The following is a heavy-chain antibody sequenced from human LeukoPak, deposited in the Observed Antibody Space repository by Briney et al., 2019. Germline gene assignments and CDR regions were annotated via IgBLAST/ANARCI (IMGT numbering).Heavy chain of an antibody. V-gene: IGHV1-69*13. J-gene: IGHJ4*02. CDR2: IIPIFGTE. CDR1: GGTFSSYA. D-gene: IGHD2-2*01. Sequence: ASVTVSCKASGGTFSSYAISWVRQAPGQGLEWMGGIIPIFGTENYAQTVQGRVTITADESTSTAYMELSSLRSEDTAVYYCARDPSYSRHGQKDCSSTSCYPKQDYEGDDYWGQGTLVTVSS. CDR3: ARDPSYSRHGQKDCSSTSCYPKQDYEGDDY.